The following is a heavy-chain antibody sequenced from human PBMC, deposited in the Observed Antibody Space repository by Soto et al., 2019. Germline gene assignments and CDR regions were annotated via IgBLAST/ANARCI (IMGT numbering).Heavy chain of an antibody. Sequence: ASVKVSCKASGYTFTSYGISWVRQAPGQGLEWMGWISAYNGNTNYAQKLQGRVTMTTDTSTSTAYMELRSLRSDDTAVYYCARDSVVVPAAIGNWFDPWGQGTLVTVSS. D-gene: IGHD2-2*02. CDR1: GYTFTSYG. CDR2: ISAYNGNT. J-gene: IGHJ5*02. V-gene: IGHV1-18*04. CDR3: ARDSVVVPAAIGNWFDP.